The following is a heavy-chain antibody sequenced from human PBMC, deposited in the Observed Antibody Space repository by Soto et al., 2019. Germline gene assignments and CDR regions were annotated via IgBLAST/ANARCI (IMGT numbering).Heavy chain of an antibody. Sequence: SETLSLTCTVSGDSINSGVYYWSWIRQHPGKGLEWIGYISYSGSTYYNPSLKSRVTMTVDTSKNQFSLKLSSVTAADTAVYYCARHTVTVHYFDYWGQGTLVTVSS. D-gene: IGHD4-17*01. CDR2: ISYSGST. J-gene: IGHJ4*02. CDR1: GDSINSGVYY. CDR3: ARHTVTVHYFDY. V-gene: IGHV4-31*03.